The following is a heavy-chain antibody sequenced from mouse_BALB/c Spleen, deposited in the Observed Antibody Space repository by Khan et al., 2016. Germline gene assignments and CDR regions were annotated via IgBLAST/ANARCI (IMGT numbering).Heavy chain of an antibody. CDR2: ILPGSGST. CDR1: GYTFSSYW. V-gene: IGHV1-9*01. CDR3: ACDWLRYY. Sequence: QVQLQQSGAELMKPGASVKISCKATGYTFSSYWIEWIKQRPGHGLEWIGEILPGSGSTNYNERFKGKATFTADTSSNTAYMQLSSLTSEDSAVYYCACDWLRYYWGQGTTLTVSS. D-gene: IGHD1-1*01. J-gene: IGHJ2*01.